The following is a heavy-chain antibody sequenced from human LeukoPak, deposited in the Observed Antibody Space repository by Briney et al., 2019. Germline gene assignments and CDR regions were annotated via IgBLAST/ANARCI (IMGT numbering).Heavy chain of an antibody. V-gene: IGHV3-23*01. CDR1: GFTFSSYA. CDR2: ISGSGGST. Sequence: PGGSLTLSCAASGFTFSSYAMSWVRQAPGKGLEWVSAISGSGGSTYYADSVKGRFTISRDNSKNTLYLQMNSLRAEDTAVYYCAKGSCSGGSCYRTPFDYWGQGTLVTVSS. D-gene: IGHD2-15*01. J-gene: IGHJ4*02. CDR3: AKGSCSGGSCYRTPFDY.